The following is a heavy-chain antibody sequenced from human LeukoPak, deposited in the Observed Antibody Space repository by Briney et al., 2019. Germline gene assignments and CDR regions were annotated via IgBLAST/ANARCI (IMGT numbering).Heavy chain of an antibody. CDR3: ARDAAFSSSWYWFDP. J-gene: IGHJ5*02. V-gene: IGHV4-59*01. Sequence: SETLSLTCTVSGGSISSYYGSWIRQPPGKGLEWIGYIYYSGSTNYNPSLKSRVTISVDTSKNQFSLKLSSVTAADTAVYYCARDAAFSSSWYWFDPWGQGTLVTVSS. CDR1: GGSISSYY. D-gene: IGHD6-13*01. CDR2: IYYSGST.